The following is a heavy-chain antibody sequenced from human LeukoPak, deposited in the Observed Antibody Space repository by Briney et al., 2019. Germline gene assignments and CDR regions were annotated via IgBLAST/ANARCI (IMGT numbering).Heavy chain of an antibody. CDR3: ARDDAYCGGDCYFEAFDI. D-gene: IGHD2-21*02. J-gene: IGHJ3*02. CDR2: ISSSSSYI. V-gene: IGHV3-21*01. Sequence: GGSLRLSCAASGFTFSSYSMNWVRQAPGKGLEWVSSISSSSSYIYYADSVKGRFTISRDNAENSLYLQMNSLRAEDTAVYYCARDDAYCGGDCYFEAFDIWGQGTMVTVSS. CDR1: GFTFSSYS.